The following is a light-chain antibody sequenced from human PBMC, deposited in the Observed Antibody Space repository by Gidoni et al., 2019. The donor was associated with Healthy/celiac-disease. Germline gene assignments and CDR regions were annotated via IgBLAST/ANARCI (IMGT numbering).Light chain of an antibody. CDR1: QSVSSN. Sequence: ELVMTQSPATLSVSPGERDTLSCRASQSVSSNLAWYQQTPGQAPRRLIYGASTRATGIPARFSGSGSGTEFTLTISSLQSEDFAVYSCQQYNNWPPMYTFGQGTKLEIK. CDR2: GAS. J-gene: IGKJ2*01. V-gene: IGKV3-15*01. CDR3: QQYNNWPPMYT.